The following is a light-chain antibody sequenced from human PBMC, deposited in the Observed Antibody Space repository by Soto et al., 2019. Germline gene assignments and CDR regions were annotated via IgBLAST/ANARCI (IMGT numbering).Light chain of an antibody. CDR1: ENVNQN. CDR2: GAS. J-gene: IGKJ4*01. V-gene: IGKV3-15*01. Sequence: EIVMTQSPATLSVSPGERATLSCRASENVNQNLAWYQQKPGQAPRLLIYGASARATGIPARFSGSRSGTEFTLTINSLQSEDFAVYYCQRYNNWPLTFGGGTKVESK. CDR3: QRYNNWPLT.